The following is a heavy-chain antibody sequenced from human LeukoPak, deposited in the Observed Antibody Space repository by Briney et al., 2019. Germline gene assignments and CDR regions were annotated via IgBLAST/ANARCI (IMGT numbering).Heavy chain of an antibody. J-gene: IGHJ4*02. D-gene: IGHD3-10*01. CDR1: GFTFSSYA. V-gene: IGHV3-30*04. Sequence: PGGSLRLSCAASGFTFSSYAMHWVRQAPGKGLEWVAVISYDGSIEYYADSVKGRFTISRDNSKNTLHLQMNSLRVEDTAAYYCARELYYGSGSPGRDWGQGTLVTVSS. CDR3: ARELYYGSGSPGRD. CDR2: ISYDGSIE.